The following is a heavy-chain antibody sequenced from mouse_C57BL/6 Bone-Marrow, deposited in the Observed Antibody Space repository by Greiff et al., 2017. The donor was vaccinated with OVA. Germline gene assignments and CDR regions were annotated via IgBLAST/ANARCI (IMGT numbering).Heavy chain of an antibody. CDR2: ISSGGSYT. CDR3: AGLGLITTAGALFAY. D-gene: IGHD1-2*01. Sequence: VQLKESGGDLVKPGGSLKLSCAASGFTFSSYGMSWVRQTPDKRLEWVATISSGGSYTYYPDSVKGRFTLSRDNAKNTLYLQMSSLKSEDTAMYYCAGLGLITTAGALFAYWGQGTLVTVSA. CDR1: GFTFSSYG. V-gene: IGHV5-6*01. J-gene: IGHJ3*01.